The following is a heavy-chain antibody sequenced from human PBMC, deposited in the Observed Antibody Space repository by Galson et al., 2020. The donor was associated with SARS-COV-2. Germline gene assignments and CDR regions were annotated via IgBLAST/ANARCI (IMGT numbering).Heavy chain of an antibody. V-gene: IGHV3-30*18. D-gene: IGHD1-26*01. J-gene: IGHJ4*02. CDR2: NSHEGTIK. CDR3: AKGATDFDY. CDR1: GFSLRNYG. Sequence: GESLKISCVASGFSLRNYGMRWVRQAPGKGLEWVAFNSHEGTIKYYLESVKGRFTISRDNSKNTLFLQMNSLKADDTAVYYCAKGATDFDYWGQGTLVTVSS.